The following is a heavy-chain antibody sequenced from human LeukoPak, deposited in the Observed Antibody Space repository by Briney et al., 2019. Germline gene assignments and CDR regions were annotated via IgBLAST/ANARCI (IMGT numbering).Heavy chain of an antibody. CDR1: GFTFSSFA. J-gene: IGHJ4*02. CDR3: ARVYSSGWYVDY. Sequence: PGGSLRLSCAASGFTFSSFALSWVRQAPGKGLEWVSSISGSGDSTYYMESVKGRFTISRDNSKNTLYLQMNSLRAEDTAVYYCARVYSSGWYVDYWGQGTLVTVSS. D-gene: IGHD6-19*01. CDR2: ISGSGDST. V-gene: IGHV3-23*01.